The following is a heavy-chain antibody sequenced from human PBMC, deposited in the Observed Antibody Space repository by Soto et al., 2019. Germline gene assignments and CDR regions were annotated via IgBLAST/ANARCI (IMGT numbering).Heavy chain of an antibody. D-gene: IGHD6-19*01. CDR2: ISGSGGST. V-gene: IGHV3-23*01. CDR3: AKLSSGWFFYFDY. J-gene: IGHJ4*02. CDR1: GFTFSSYA. Sequence: GGSLRLSCAASGFTFSSYAMSWVRQAPGKGLKWVSGISGSGGSTYYADSVKGRFTISRDNSKNTLYLQMNSLRAEDTAVYYCAKLSSGWFFYFDYWGQGTLVTVSS.